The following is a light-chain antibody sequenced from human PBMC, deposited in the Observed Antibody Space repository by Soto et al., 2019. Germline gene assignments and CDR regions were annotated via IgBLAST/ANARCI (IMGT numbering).Light chain of an antibody. J-gene: IGLJ2*01. CDR2: DVS. CDR1: SSDVGGYNC. CDR3: SSCTSSSTTVG. Sequence: QSALTQPASVSGSPGQSITISCTGTSSDVGGYNCVSWYQQHPGKDTKLMIYDVSNWPSGASNRFSGSKSSNTASLTISGVHAEDEADYYCSSCTSSSTTVGFGRGTKLTVL. V-gene: IGLV2-14*01.